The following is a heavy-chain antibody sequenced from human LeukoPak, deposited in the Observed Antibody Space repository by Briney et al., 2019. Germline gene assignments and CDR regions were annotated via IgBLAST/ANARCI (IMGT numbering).Heavy chain of an antibody. J-gene: IGHJ3*02. Sequence: GGSLRLSCAASGFTFSSYAMHWVRQAPGKGLEWVAVISYDGSNKYYADSVKGRFTISRDNSKNTLYLQMNSLRAEDTAVYYCAKPSTRDAFDIWGQGTMVTVSS. V-gene: IGHV3-30-3*01. CDR1: GFTFSSYA. CDR2: ISYDGSNK. CDR3: AKPSTRDAFDI.